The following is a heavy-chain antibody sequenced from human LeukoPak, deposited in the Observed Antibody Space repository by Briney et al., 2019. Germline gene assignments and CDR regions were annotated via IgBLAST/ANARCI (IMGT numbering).Heavy chain of an antibody. D-gene: IGHD3-22*01. J-gene: IGHJ3*02. Sequence: GGSLRLSCAASGFTFSNYWMHWVRQAPGEALMWVSRIKSDGSSTTYADSVKGRFTISRDNAKNTLYLQMNSLRAEDTAVYYCARVGHYYDTGAFDIWGQGTMVTVSS. CDR1: GFTFSNYW. V-gene: IGHV3-74*01. CDR2: IKSDGSST. CDR3: ARVGHYYDTGAFDI.